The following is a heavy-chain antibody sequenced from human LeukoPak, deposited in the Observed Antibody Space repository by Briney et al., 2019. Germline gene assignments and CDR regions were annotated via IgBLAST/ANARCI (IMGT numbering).Heavy chain of an antibody. CDR3: ARARTQWFGELLPFDY. J-gene: IGHJ4*02. D-gene: IGHD3-10*01. V-gene: IGHV4-34*01. CDR2: INHSGST. Sequence: SETLSLTCAVYGGSFSGYYWSWIRQPPGKGLEWIGEINHSGSTNYNPSLKSRVTISVDTSKNQFSLKLSSVTAADTAVYYCARARTQWFGELLPFDYWGQETLVTVSS. CDR1: GGSFSGYY.